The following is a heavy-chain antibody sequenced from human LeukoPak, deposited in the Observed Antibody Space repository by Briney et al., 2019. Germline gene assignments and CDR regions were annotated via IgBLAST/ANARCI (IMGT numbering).Heavy chain of an antibody. D-gene: IGHD1-26*01. CDR2: ISGSGGST. CDR1: GFTFSSYA. CDR3: AKVSDGGSYLYYFDY. J-gene: IGHJ4*02. V-gene: IGHV3-23*01. Sequence: GGSLRLSCAASGFTFSSYAMSWVRQAPGKGLEWVSAISGSGGSTYYADSVKGRFTISRDNSKNTLYLQMNSLRAEDTAVYYCAKVSDGGSYLYYFDYWGQGTLVTVSS.